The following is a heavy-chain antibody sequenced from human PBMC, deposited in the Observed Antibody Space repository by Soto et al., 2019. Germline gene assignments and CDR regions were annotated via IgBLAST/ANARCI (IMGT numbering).Heavy chain of an antibody. D-gene: IGHD3-9*01. CDR1: GDSIRSYY. V-gene: IGHV4-59*01. CDR2: IYYSGST. J-gene: IGHJ5*02. CDR3: ARMASYDINWFDP. Sequence: QVQLQESGPGVVKPSETLSLTCSVSGDSIRSYYWTWVRQSPGKGLEWIGYIYYSGSTNYNPSLRSRISLSVDTSKTQFSLKLNSVTAADTAVYYCARMASYDINWFDPWGQGTLVTVSS.